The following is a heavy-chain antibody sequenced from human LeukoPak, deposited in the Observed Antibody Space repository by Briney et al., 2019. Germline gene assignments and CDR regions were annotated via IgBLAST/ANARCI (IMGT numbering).Heavy chain of an antibody. V-gene: IGHV4-4*02. Sequence: PSGTLSLTCAVSGGSISSSNWWSWVRQPPGKGLEWIGEINHSGSTNYNPSLKSRVTISVDTSKNQFSLKLSSVTAADTAVYYCARGRRLRKASYYHYMDVWGKGTTVTVSS. J-gene: IGHJ6*03. CDR2: INHSGST. CDR1: GGSISSSNW. CDR3: ARGRRLRKASYYHYMDV. D-gene: IGHD1-14*01.